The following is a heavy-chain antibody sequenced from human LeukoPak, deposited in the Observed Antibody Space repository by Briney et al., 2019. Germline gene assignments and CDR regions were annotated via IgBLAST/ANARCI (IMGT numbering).Heavy chain of an antibody. J-gene: IGHJ4*02. Sequence: GGSLRLSCTTSGFTFGDYGMSWVRQAPGKGLECVGFIRRNVYGETTQYAASVKVRFTISRDDSKSIAYLQENSLKPEDTAVYYCTRAPDSDGWSSRRYAFDCWGQGTLVTVSS. V-gene: IGHV3-49*04. D-gene: IGHD3-16*01. CDR1: GFTFGDYG. CDR3: TRAPDSDGWSSRRYAFDC. CDR2: IRRNVYGETT.